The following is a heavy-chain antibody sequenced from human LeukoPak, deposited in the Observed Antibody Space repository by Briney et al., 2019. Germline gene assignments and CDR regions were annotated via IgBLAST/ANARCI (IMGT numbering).Heavy chain of an antibody. V-gene: IGHV1-18*01. Sequence: ASVKVSCKASGYTFICYGISWVRQAPGQGLEWMGWISAYNGNTNYAQKLQGRVTMTTDTYTSTTYMELRSLRSDDTAVYYCASSDGKYFQHWGQGTLVTVSS. CDR2: ISAYNGNT. CDR1: GYTFICYG. CDR3: ASSDGKYFQH. J-gene: IGHJ1*01. D-gene: IGHD1-1*01.